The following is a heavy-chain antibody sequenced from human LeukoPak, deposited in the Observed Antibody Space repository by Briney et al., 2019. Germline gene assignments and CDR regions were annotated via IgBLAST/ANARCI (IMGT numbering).Heavy chain of an antibody. D-gene: IGHD6-13*01. CDR1: GFTFSSYA. V-gene: IGHV3-23*01. Sequence: GGSLRLSCGASGFTFSSYAMTWVRQAPGKGLDWVSAISGSGDNTYYADSVKGRFTISRDNSKNTLYLQMNSLRAEDTAVYYCAREGITAAADYWGQGTLVTVSS. CDR3: AREGITAAADY. J-gene: IGHJ4*02. CDR2: ISGSGDNT.